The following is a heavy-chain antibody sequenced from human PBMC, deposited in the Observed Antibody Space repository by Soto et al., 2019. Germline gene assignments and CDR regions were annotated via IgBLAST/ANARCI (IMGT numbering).Heavy chain of an antibody. J-gene: IGHJ4*02. CDR3: ASWKVHDLYYFDY. CDR1: GFTFSDYY. Sequence: QVQLVESGGGLVKPGGSLRLSCAASGFTFSDYYMSWLRQAPGKGLEWVSYISSSGSTIYYADSVKGRFTISRDNAKNSLYLQMNSLIAEDTAVYYCASWKVHDLYYFDYWGQGTLVTVSS. V-gene: IGHV3-11*01. CDR2: ISSSGSTI. D-gene: IGHD1-1*01.